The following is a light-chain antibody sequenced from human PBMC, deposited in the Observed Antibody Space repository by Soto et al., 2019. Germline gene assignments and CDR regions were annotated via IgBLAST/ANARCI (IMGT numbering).Light chain of an antibody. CDR1: QSVSTY. J-gene: IGKJ2*01. V-gene: IGKV3-11*01. Sequence: EVVLTQSPATLSLSPGERATLSCRASQSVSTYLAWYQQKPGQAPRLLIYDASNRATGIPARCSGSGPGTDFTLTISGLDPEDFAVYYCQQRSNWPLGYTFGQGTKLEIK. CDR3: QQRSNWPLGYT. CDR2: DAS.